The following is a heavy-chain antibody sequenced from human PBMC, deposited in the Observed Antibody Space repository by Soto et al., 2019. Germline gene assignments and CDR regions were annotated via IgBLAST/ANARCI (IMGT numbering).Heavy chain of an antibody. J-gene: IGHJ6*02. CDR2: IYYSGTT. CDR1: GGSFSGYY. Sequence: TSETLSLTCAVYGGSFSGYYWTWIRQPPGKGLEWIGYIYYSGTTYYNPSLKSRVTISVDTSKNQFSLKLSSVTAADTAVYYCAASCVGCGGFNYYGMDVWGQGTTVTVSS. V-gene: IGHV4-59*06. CDR3: AASCVGCGGFNYYGMDV. D-gene: IGHD2-21*01.